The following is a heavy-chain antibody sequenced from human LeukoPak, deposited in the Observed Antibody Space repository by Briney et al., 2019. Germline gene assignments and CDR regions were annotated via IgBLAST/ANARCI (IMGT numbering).Heavy chain of an antibody. CDR1: GFTFRDYA. D-gene: IGHD2-15*01. CDR3: AMRPADCSSSSCPTINRYYYGMDV. J-gene: IGHJ6*02. Sequence: GGSLRLSCAASGFTFRDYAMSWVRQAPGKGLEWVSAISGNGGSTYYADSVKGRFTISRGNSKNTLHLQLNSLRDEDTAMYYCAMRPADCSSSSCPTINRYYYGMDVWGQGTTVIVSS. V-gene: IGHV3-23*01. CDR2: ISGNGGST.